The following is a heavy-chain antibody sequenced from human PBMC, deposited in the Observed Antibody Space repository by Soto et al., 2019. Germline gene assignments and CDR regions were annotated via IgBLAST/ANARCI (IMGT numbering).Heavy chain of an antibody. J-gene: IGHJ5*02. CDR2: INPTTGAT. CDR1: VYTLTSQY. Sequence: XSVKVSCKASVYTLTSQYLHWVRKAPGEGLEWMGWINPTTGATRYAQKFQGRVTMTRDTSMSTAYLEVRSLRPDDTAVYCCAKGDSSWVSWFDPWGQGTLVTVS. D-gene: IGHD6-19*01. CDR3: AKGDSSWVSWFDP. V-gene: IGHV1-2*02.